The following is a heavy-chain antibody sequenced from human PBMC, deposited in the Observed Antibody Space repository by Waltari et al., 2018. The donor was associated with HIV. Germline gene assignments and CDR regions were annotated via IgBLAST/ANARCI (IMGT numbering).Heavy chain of an antibody. CDR1: GFPFSNHG. D-gene: IGHD3-10*01. CDR2: LSYDGSDK. CDR3: ARRGVLTYYYTMDV. J-gene: IGHJ6*02. V-gene: IGHV3-33*05. Sequence: QVQLVESGGGVVQSGRSLRLSCAASGFPFSNHGMHWLRQAPGKGLEWVAVLSYDGSDKYYADSVRGRFTISRDNSKNTLYLQMNNLRAEDTAVYFCARRGVLTYYYTMDVWGQGTTVTVSS.